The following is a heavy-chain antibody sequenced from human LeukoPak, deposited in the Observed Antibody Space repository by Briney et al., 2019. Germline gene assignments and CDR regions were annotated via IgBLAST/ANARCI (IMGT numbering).Heavy chain of an antibody. CDR1: GLTFYSFA. CDR2: ISGSGGST. CDR3: ANSGYSNGYALGY. V-gene: IGHV3-23*01. J-gene: IGHJ4*02. D-gene: IGHD5-18*01. Sequence: GGSLRLSCEASGLTFYSFAISWVRPAAGEGLGWDSAISGSGGSTYYAHSVKGRFTISRDNSKNTVYLQMNSLRAEDTAVYYCANSGYSNGYALGYWGQGTLVTVSS.